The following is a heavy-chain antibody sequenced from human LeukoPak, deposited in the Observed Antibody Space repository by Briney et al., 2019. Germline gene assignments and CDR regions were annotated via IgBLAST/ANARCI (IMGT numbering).Heavy chain of an antibody. D-gene: IGHD3-3*01. CDR3: GRDSDFWSGALDY. J-gene: IGHJ4*02. Sequence: GGSLRLSCAASGFSFSTYSMYWVRQAPGKGLEWIAYITGGSTTIFYADSVKGRFTISRDNSRNAVYLEMTSLRADDTAVYYCGRDSDFWSGALDYWGQGTPVTVSS. V-gene: IGHV3-48*04. CDR2: ITGGSTTI. CDR1: GFSFSTYS.